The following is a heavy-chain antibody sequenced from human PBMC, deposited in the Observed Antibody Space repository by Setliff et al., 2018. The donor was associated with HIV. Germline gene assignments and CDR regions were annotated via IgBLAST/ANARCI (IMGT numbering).Heavy chain of an antibody. CDR3: ARSGSSSPYYFDY. CDR2: IYYSGST. CDR1: GGSINNDIYF. Sequence: SETLSLTCTVSGGSINNDIYFWSWIRQYPGKGLEWIGYIYYSGSTNYNPSLKSRITISVDTSKNQFSLRLSSVTAADTAVYYCARSGSSSPYYFDYWGQGTLVTVSS. D-gene: IGHD6-6*01. J-gene: IGHJ4*02. V-gene: IGHV4-31*03.